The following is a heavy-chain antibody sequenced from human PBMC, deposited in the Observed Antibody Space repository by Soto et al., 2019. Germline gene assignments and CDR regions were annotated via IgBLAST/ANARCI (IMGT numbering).Heavy chain of an antibody. J-gene: IGHJ4*01. Sequence: GESLKISCKGSGYSFAGYWMTWVRQKPGKGCEWMGRMGPSDSQAYYSPTSRSDLTILVTESTTTVFLLWSSLRASDTGMDYCARLIYDSDAGSNCQYYFDSWSHGTPVADS. D-gene: IGHD3-22*01. CDR3: ARLIYDSDAGSNCQYYFDS. CDR1: GYSFAGYW. CDR2: MGPSDSQA. V-gene: IGHV5-10-1*01.